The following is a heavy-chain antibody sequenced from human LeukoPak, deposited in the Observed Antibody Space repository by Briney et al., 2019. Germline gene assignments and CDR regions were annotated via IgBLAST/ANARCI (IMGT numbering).Heavy chain of an antibody. D-gene: IGHD3-10*01. Sequence: SIYYSRIPYYTPSLKSRVTISVETSKNKFSLKLRSVTAAETAVYYCARHFVPMAPSWFDPWGQGTLVTVSS. CDR2: IYYSRIP. J-gene: IGHJ5*02. V-gene: IGHV4-39*01. CDR3: ARHFVPMAPSWFDP.